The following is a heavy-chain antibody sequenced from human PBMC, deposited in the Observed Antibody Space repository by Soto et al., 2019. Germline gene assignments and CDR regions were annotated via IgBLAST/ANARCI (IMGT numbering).Heavy chain of an antibody. J-gene: IGHJ4*02. Sequence: EVQLVESGGGSVQPGGSLRISCVASGFTFGSYWMDWVRQAPGKGLVWVSRINGDGSITTYAESVKGRFTISRDHATNTLYLQMNSLRAXXXXXYYCSRETLWFGESPQSGGQGTLVT. CDR2: INGDGSIT. V-gene: IGHV3-74*03. CDR3: SRETLWFGESPQS. CDR1: GFTFGSYW. D-gene: IGHD3-10*01.